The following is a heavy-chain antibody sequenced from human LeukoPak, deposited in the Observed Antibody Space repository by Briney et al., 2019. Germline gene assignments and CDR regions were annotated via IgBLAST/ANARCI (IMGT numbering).Heavy chain of an antibody. J-gene: IGHJ4*02. CDR2: IYYSGST. D-gene: IGHD1-26*01. CDR3: ARHGPLGAQDY. CDR1: GGSISSYY. V-gene: IGHV4-59*08. Sequence: ASETLSLTCTVSGGSISSYYWSWIRQPPGKGLEWIGYIYYSGSTNYNPSLKSRVTISVDTSKNQFSLKLSSVTAADTAVYYCARHGPLGAQDYWGQGTLVTVSS.